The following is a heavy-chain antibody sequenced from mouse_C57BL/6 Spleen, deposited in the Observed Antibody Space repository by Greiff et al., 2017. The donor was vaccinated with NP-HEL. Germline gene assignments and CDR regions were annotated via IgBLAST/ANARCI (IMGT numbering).Heavy chain of an antibody. CDR3: ARPGVYYGSSPWFAY. CDR1: GFTFSDYG. V-gene: IGHV5-17*01. Sequence: EVQGVESGGGLVKPGGSLKLSCAASGFTFSDYGMHWVRQAPEKGLEWVAYISSGSSTIYYADTVKGRFTISRDNAKNTLFLQMTSLRSEDTAMYYCARPGVYYGSSPWFAYWGQGTLVTVSA. J-gene: IGHJ3*01. D-gene: IGHD1-1*01. CDR2: ISSGSSTI.